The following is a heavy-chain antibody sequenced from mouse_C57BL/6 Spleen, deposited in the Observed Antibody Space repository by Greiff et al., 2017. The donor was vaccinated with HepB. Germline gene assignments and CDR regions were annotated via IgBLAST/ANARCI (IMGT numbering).Heavy chain of an antibody. CDR2: IYPGSGST. J-gene: IGHJ2*01. D-gene: IGHD3-2*02. V-gene: IGHV1-55*01. CDR3: ARSNSSGYDFDY. Sequence: QVQLKQPGAELVKPGASVKMSCKASGYTFTSYWITWVKQRPGQGLEWIGDIYPGSGSTNYNEKFKSKATLTVDTSSSTAYMQLSSLTSEDSAVYYCARSNSSGYDFDYWGQGTTLTVSS. CDR1: GYTFTSYW.